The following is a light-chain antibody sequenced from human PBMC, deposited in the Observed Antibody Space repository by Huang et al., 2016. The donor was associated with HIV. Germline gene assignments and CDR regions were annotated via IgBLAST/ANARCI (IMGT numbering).Light chain of an antibody. CDR3: QQYSTYSWT. Sequence: DIQMTQSPSTLSASVGDRVTITCRASQSISSFLAWYQQKQGKAPNLLIYKSSNLKTGAPSRFSGRGSWTEFTLTISSLQPDDFATYFCQQYSTYSWTFGQGTKVEL. V-gene: IGKV1-5*03. CDR2: KSS. CDR1: QSISSF. J-gene: IGKJ1*01.